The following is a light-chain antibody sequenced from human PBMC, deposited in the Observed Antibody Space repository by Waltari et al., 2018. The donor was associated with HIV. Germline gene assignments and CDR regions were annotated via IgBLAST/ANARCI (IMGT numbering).Light chain of an antibody. V-gene: IGLV2-23*02. CDR1: SSDVASYNL. CDR3: CSLTGRKSLI. J-gene: IGLJ2*01. Sequence: QSALTQPASVSGSPGQSLTISCTGTSSDVASYNLVSWYQQRPGKAPKLVIYEVNKRPSGVSDRFSASKSGNTASLTRSGLQAEDEANYYCCSLTGRKSLIFGGGTKLTVL. CDR2: EVN.